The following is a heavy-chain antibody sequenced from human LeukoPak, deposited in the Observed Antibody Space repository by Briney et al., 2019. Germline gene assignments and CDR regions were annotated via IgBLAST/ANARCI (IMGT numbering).Heavy chain of an antibody. CDR2: ISSSSYI. Sequence: GGSLRLSCAASGFTFSSYSMNWVRQAPGKGLEWVSSISSSSYIYYADSVKGRFTISRDNAKNSLYLQMNGLRAEDTAVYYCARGATTHPYYFDYWGQGTLVTVSS. CDR1: GFTFSSYS. D-gene: IGHD5-24*01. J-gene: IGHJ4*02. CDR3: ARGATTHPYYFDY. V-gene: IGHV3-21*01.